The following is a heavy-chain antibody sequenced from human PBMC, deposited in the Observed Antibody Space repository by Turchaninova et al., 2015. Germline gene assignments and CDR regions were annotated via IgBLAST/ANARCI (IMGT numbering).Heavy chain of an antibody. D-gene: IGHD6-13*01. CDR3: ARRAGWHFDL. CDR1: GFTFSRYW. V-gene: IGHV3-7*01. Sequence: EGQLVESGGDLVQPGGSLRLSCAASGFTFSRYWSRWVRQAPGEGLEWVGHINQDGSERYFVDSVKGRFAITRDNAKNSLYLPMNNLRAEDTAVYFCARRAGWHFDLWGRGTLVTVSS. J-gene: IGHJ2*01. CDR2: INQDGSER.